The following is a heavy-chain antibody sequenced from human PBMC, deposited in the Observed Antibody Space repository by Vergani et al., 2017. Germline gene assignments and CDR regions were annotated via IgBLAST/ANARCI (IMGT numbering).Heavy chain of an antibody. Sequence: EVHLLESGGGLIQPGGSLRLSCVASGFTFTAHGLNWVRQAPGKGLEWVSGISGQNFRTHYADSVKGRFTISRDNSKNTLYLQMNSLRAEDTAVYYCARDPATVVTPYFDYWGQGTLVTVSS. V-gene: IGHV3-23*01. J-gene: IGHJ4*02. D-gene: IGHD4-23*01. CDR3: ARDPATVVTPYFDY. CDR2: ISGQNFRT. CDR1: GFTFTAHG.